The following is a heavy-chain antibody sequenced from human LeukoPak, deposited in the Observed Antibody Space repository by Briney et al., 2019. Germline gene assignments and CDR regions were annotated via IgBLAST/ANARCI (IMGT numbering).Heavy chain of an antibody. D-gene: IGHD1-1*01. CDR3: ARESERNDGWFDP. Sequence: ASVKVSCKASGYTCRSHDINWVRQATGQGLEWMGWVSPKTGRTGYAQKFQGRVYMSTNASLSTAYMELSSLRSDDTAVYFCARESERNDGWFDPWGQGTLVTVSS. CDR1: GYTCRSHD. CDR2: VSPKTGRT. V-gene: IGHV1-8*01. J-gene: IGHJ5*02.